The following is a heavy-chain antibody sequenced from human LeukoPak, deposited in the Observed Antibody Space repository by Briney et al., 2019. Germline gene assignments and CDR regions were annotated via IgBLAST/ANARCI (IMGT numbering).Heavy chain of an antibody. Sequence: PSETLSLTCAVSGDSISSGDYYWSWLRQPPRKGLEWIGYISYNGSDYSNPSLKSRLTISIDTSKHQFSLKLRSVTAADTAIYYCARSEGGYDFDYWGQGTLVTVSS. V-gene: IGHV4-30-4*01. CDR1: GDSISSGDYY. CDR3: ARSEGGYDFDY. CDR2: ISYNGSD. J-gene: IGHJ4*02. D-gene: IGHD5-12*01.